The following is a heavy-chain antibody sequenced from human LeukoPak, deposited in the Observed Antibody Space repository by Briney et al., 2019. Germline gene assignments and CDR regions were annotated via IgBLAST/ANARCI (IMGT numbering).Heavy chain of an antibody. D-gene: IGHD2/OR15-2a*01. J-gene: IGHJ4*02. Sequence: GGSLRLSCAASGFTFSSYAMSWVRQAPGKGLEWVSAISGSGGSTYYAGSVKGRFTISRDNSKNTLYLQMNSLRAEDTAVYYCAFLNTRWFDYWGQGTLVTVSS. CDR2: ISGSGGST. V-gene: IGHV3-23*01. CDR1: GFTFSSYA. CDR3: AFLNTRWFDY.